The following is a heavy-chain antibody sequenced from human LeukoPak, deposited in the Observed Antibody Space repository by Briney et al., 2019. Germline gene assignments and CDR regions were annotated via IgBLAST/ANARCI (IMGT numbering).Heavy chain of an antibody. CDR2: FDPEDGET. CDR3: ATAPPYYYGSGSYSP. D-gene: IGHD3-10*01. J-gene: IGHJ5*02. Sequence: ASVKVSCKVSGYTLTELSMHWVRQAPGKGLERMGGFDPEDGETIYAQKFQGRVTMTEDTSTDTAYMELSSLRSEDTAVYYCATAPPYYYGSGSYSPWGQGTLVTVSS. CDR1: GYTLTELS. V-gene: IGHV1-24*01.